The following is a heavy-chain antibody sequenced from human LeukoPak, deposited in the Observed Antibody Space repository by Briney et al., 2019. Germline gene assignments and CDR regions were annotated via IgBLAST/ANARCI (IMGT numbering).Heavy chain of an antibody. Sequence: SQTLSLTCTVSGGSISSGDYYWNWIRQPPGKGLEWIGYIHYSGRTYYNPALKSRFTISVDTSKNQFSLKLSSVNAADTAVYYCAREGPYDSSDYLRAFDIWGQGTMVTVSS. CDR2: IHYSGRT. J-gene: IGHJ3*02. CDR1: GGSISSGDYY. V-gene: IGHV4-30-4*08. CDR3: AREGPYDSSDYLRAFDI. D-gene: IGHD3-22*01.